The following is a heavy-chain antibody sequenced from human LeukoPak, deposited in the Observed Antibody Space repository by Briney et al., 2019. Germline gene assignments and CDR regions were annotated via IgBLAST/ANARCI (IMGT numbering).Heavy chain of an antibody. Sequence: ASVKVSCKASGYTFTRYYMHWVRQAPGQGLEWRGWINPKSGGPNHVQKLHDRVIMTRNTSISTVYMELSRLRSDDTAVYYCARSPDILTGEKFDYWGQGTLVTVSS. D-gene: IGHD3-9*01. CDR1: GYTFTRYY. V-gene: IGHV1-2*02. J-gene: IGHJ4*02. CDR2: INPKSGGP. CDR3: ARSPDILTGEKFDY.